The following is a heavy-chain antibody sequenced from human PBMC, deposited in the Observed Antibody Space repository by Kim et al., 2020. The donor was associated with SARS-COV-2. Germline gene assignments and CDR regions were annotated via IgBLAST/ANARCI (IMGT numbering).Heavy chain of an antibody. V-gene: IGHV3-13*01. J-gene: IGHJ4*02. CDR2: IGTAGDT. CDR3: ARASSSWYSDKYYFDY. CDR1: GFTFSSYD. D-gene: IGHD6-13*01. Sequence: GGSLRLSCAASGFTFSSYDMHWVRQATGKGLEWVSAIGTAGDTYYPGSVKGRFTISRENAKNSLYLQMNSLRAGDTAVYYCARASSSWYSDKYYFDYWGQGTLVTVAS.